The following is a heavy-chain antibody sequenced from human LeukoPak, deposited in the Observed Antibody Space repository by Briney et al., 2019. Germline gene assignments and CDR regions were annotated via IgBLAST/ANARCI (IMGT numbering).Heavy chain of an antibody. CDR1: GYTFTGYY. V-gene: IGHV1-2*02. CDR3: ARGATFWSGYYPNNWFVP. CDR2: INTNSGGT. J-gene: IGHJ5*02. Sequence: ASVKVSCKASGYTFTGYYMHGVRQAPGQGLEGRGWINTNSGGTNYAQKFQRRVTRTRDTSISTAYMELSRLRSDDTAVYYCARGATFWSGYYPNNWFVPWGQGTLVTVSS. D-gene: IGHD3-3*01.